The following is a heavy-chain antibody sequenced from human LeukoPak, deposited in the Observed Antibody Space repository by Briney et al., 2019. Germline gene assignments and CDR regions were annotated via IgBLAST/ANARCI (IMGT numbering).Heavy chain of an antibody. D-gene: IGHD3-22*01. CDR3: AKDGYDSVLSGY. CDR2: ISYDGSNK. J-gene: IGHJ4*02. CDR1: GFTFSSYG. Sequence: GRSLRLSCAASGFTFSSYGMHWVRQAPGKGLEWVAVISYDGSNKYYADSVKGRLTISRDNSKNTLYLQMNSLRAEDTAVYYCAKDGYDSVLSGYWGQGTLVTVSS. V-gene: IGHV3-30*18.